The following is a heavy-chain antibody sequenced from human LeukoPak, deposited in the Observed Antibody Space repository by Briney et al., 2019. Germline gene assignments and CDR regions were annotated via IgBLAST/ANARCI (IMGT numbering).Heavy chain of an antibody. J-gene: IGHJ5*02. D-gene: IGHD6-19*01. V-gene: IGHV3-21*01. CDR1: GFIFSSYW. CDR3: ARGREGIAVRWWVEETRWHFLDP. CDR2: ISSTSSHI. Sequence: PGGSLRLSCVASGFIFSSYWMTWVRQAPGKGLEWVSSISSTSSHIYYADSVKGRFTISRDNAKNSLYLQMNSLRVEDTAVYYCARGREGIAVRWWVEETRWHFLDPWGQGTLVTVSS.